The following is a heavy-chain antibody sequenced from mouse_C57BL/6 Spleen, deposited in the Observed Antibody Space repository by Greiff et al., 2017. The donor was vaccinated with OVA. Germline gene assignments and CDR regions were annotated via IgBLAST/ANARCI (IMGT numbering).Heavy chain of an antibody. D-gene: IGHD3-2*02. V-gene: IGHV1-52*01. CDR2: IDPSDSET. CDR3: ARAGSSGYGAIDY. CDR1: GYTFTSYW. J-gene: IGHJ4*01. Sequence: QVQLQQPGAELVRPGSSVKLSCKASGYTFTSYWMHWVKQRPIQGLEWIGNIDPSDSETHYNQKFKDKATLTVDKSSSTAYMQLSSLTSEDSAVYYCARAGSSGYGAIDYWGQGTSVTVSS.